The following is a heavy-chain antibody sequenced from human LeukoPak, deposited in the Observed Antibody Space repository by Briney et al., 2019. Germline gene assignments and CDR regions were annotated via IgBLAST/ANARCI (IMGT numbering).Heavy chain of an antibody. Sequence: GGSLRLSCAASGFTFRTYGMHWVRQAPGKGLEWVAFIRFDGSNKYYADSVKGRFTISRDNSKNTLYLQMNSLRAEDTAVYYCAKPLRGYSYGYGQALGGYYFDYWGQGTLATVSS. CDR2: IRFDGSNK. J-gene: IGHJ4*02. CDR3: AKPLRGYSYGYGQALGGYYFDY. V-gene: IGHV3-30*02. CDR1: GFTFRTYG. D-gene: IGHD5-18*01.